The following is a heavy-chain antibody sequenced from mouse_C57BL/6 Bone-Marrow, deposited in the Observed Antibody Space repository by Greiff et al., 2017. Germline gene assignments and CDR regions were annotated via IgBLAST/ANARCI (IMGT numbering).Heavy chain of an antibody. CDR3: ARDGYYPLDY. CDR1: GYTFTDYY. V-gene: IGHV1-26*01. CDR2: INPNNGGT. J-gene: IGHJ2*01. Sequence: VQLQQPGPELVKPGASVKISCKASGYTFTDYYMNWVKQSHGKSLEWIGDINPNNGGTSYNQKFKGKATLTVDKSSSTAYMELRSLTSEDSAVYYCARDGYYPLDYWGQGTTLTVSS. D-gene: IGHD2-3*01.